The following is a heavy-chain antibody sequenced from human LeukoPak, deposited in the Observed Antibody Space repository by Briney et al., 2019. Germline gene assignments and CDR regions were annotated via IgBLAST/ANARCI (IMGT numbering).Heavy chain of an antibody. CDR2: LYSGGST. D-gene: IGHD3-16*01. V-gene: IGHV3-53*01. CDR3: AREGGTGGGYFDY. Sequence: GGSLRLSCAASGFIVSSNYMSWVRQAPGKGLEWVSVLYSGGSTYYADSVKGRFTISRDNSKNTLYLQMNSLRGEDTAVYHCAREGGTGGGYFDYWGQGTLVTVSS. CDR1: GFIVSSNY. J-gene: IGHJ4*02.